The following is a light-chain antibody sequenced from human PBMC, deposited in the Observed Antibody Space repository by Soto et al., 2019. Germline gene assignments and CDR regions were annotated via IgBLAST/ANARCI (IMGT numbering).Light chain of an antibody. V-gene: IGLV2-8*01. J-gene: IGLJ2*01. Sequence: QSALTQPPSASGSPGQSVTISCTGTSSDVGGYNYVSWYQQHPGKAPKLMIYEVSKRPSGVPDRFSGSKSGNPASLTVSGYQAEDEAEYYCSSYAGSNNLLFGGGTQLTVL. CDR1: SSDVGGYNY. CDR3: SSYAGSNNLL. CDR2: EVS.